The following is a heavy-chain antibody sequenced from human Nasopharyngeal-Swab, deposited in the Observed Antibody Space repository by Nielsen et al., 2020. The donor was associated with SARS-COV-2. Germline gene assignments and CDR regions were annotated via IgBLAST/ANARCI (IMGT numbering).Heavy chain of an antibody. CDR1: GYTFTGYY. CDR3: ASTDTAMERSPFDP. Sequence: ASMKVSCKASGYTFTGYYMHWVRQAPGQGLEWMGRINPNSGGTNYAQKFQGRVTMTRDTSISTAYMELSRLRSDDTAVYYCASTDTAMERSPFDPWGQGTLVTVSS. V-gene: IGHV1-2*06. J-gene: IGHJ5*02. CDR2: INPNSGGT. D-gene: IGHD5-18*01.